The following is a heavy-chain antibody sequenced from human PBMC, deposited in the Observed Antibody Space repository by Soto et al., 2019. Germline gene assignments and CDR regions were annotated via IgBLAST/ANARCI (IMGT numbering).Heavy chain of an antibody. CDR2: ISGSGDST. CDR3: AKDRRSRTYGMDV. CDR1: GFTFSSYA. Sequence: PGGSLRLSCAASGFTFSSYAMSWVRQAPGKGLEWVSSISGSGDSTYYADSVKGRFTISRDNSKNTLYLQMNSLRAEDTAVYYCAKDRRSRTYGMDVWGLGATVTVSS. J-gene: IGHJ6*02. V-gene: IGHV3-23*01.